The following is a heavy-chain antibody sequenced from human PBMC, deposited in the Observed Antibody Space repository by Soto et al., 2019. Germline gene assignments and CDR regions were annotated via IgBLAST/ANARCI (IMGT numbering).Heavy chain of an antibody. Sequence: VQLVESGGGVVQPGRSLRLSCAASGFTFSDYAMHWVRQAPGKGLGWVAVVSHDGRNTHYADSVKGRFTISRDSSKNTVSLEMTSLRAEDAAVYYCAKGGRQWLVTSDFNYWGQGALVTVSS. CDR1: GFTFSDYA. J-gene: IGHJ4*02. V-gene: IGHV3-30*18. D-gene: IGHD6-19*01. CDR2: VSHDGRNT. CDR3: AKGGRQWLVTSDFNY.